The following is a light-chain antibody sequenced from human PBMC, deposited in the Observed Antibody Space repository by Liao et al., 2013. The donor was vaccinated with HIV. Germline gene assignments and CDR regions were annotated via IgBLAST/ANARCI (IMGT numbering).Light chain of an antibody. Sequence: SYVLTQPPSVSVAPGKTARITCGGNNIGRKSVHWYQQKPGQAPVLVIYYNTDRPSGIPERFSGSNSGNTATLTISRVEAGDEADYYCQVWDSRSYHGTFGGGTNLTVL. CDR2: YNT. V-gene: IGLV3-21*04. CDR3: QVWDSRSYHGT. CDR1: NIGRKS. J-gene: IGLJ2*01.